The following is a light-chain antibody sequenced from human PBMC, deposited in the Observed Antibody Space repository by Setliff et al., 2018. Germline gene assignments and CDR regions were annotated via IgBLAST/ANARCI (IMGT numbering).Light chain of an antibody. CDR3: QSYDSSLSGSGV. CDR2: EVC. V-gene: IGLV2-8*01. J-gene: IGLJ1*01. CDR1: SSDVGGYNY. Sequence: QSVLTQPPSASGSPGQSVTISCTGTSSDVGGYNYVSWYQQHPGKAPKLMIYEVCKRPSGVPDRFSGSKSGNTASLTVSGLQAEDEADYYCQSYDSSLSGSGVFGTGTKVTVL.